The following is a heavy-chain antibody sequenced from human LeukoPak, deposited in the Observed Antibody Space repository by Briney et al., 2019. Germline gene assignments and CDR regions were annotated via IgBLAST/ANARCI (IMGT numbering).Heavy chain of an antibody. V-gene: IGHV1-18*01. CDR1: GHSINTFG. Sequence: GASVKVSCKTSGHSINTFGITWVRQAPGQGLEWIGWMSSDNGNTNYAEKFQGRVTITRDTSRTTAYMELRSLRSDDTAVYFCANVAKGRYFFYYMECWGAGTTVTVSS. CDR3: ANVAKGRYFFYYMEC. D-gene: IGHD5-12*01. J-gene: IGHJ6*03. CDR2: MSSDNGNT.